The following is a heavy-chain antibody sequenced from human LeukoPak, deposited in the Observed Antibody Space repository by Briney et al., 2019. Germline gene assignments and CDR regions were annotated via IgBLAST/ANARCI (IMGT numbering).Heavy chain of an antibody. CDR1: GGTFSSYA. Sequence: GASVKVSCKASGGTFSSYAISWVRQAPGQGLEWMGRIIPILGIANYAQKFQGRVTITADKSTSTAYMELSSLRSEDTAVYYCARASRVRGVVDYWGQGTLVTVSS. CDR2: IIPILGIA. D-gene: IGHD3-10*01. J-gene: IGHJ4*02. V-gene: IGHV1-69*04. CDR3: ARASRVRGVVDY.